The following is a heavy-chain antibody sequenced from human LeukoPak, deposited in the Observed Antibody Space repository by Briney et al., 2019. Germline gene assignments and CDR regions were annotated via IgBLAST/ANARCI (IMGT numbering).Heavy chain of an antibody. CDR1: GFTFSSYE. J-gene: IGHJ6*02. Sequence: QSGGSLRLSCAASGFTFSSYEMNWVRQAPGKGLEWVSYVSSSKTIYYADSVKGRFTISRDNAKNSLYLQMNSLRAEDTAAYYCARETFLGGDNYSGMDVWGQGTTVTVSS. CDR2: VSSSKTI. CDR3: ARETFLGGDNYSGMDV. V-gene: IGHV3-48*03. D-gene: IGHD2-21*02.